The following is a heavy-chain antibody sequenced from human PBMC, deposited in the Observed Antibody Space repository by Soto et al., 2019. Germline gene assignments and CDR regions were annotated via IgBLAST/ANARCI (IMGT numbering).Heavy chain of an antibody. CDR1: GGSISSYH. Sequence: SETLSLTCTVSGGSISSYHWSWIRQPPGKGLEWIGYIYYSGSTNYNPSLKSRVTISVDTSKNQFSLKLSSVTAADTAVYYCARHGSHCSGGSCYSGDAFDIWGQGTMVTVSS. D-gene: IGHD2-15*01. CDR3: ARHGSHCSGGSCYSGDAFDI. CDR2: IYYSGST. V-gene: IGHV4-59*08. J-gene: IGHJ3*02.